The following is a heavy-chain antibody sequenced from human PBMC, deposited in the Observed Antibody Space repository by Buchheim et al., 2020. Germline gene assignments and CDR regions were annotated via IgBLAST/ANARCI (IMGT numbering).Heavy chain of an antibody. J-gene: IGHJ4*02. CDR3: ARTVSFYFDS. CDR2: ISGSNSLK. CDR1: GFPFSDYH. Sequence: QVQLVESGGDLVKPGGSLRLSCVVSGFPFSDYHMRWIRQAPGKGPEWISHISGSNSLKPYADSVKGRFTISRDNARNLLFLQLNSLRAEDTAIYYCARTVSFYFDSWGQGT. V-gene: IGHV3-11*05. D-gene: IGHD4-11*01.